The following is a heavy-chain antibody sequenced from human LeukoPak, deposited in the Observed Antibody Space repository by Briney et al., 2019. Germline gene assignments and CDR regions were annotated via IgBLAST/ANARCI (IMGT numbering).Heavy chain of an antibody. CDR2: IYYSGST. J-gene: IGHJ3*02. Sequence: SETLSLTCAVYGGSFSGDYWSWIRQPPGKGLEWIGYIYYSGSTNYNPSLKSRVTLSLDTSKNQLSLKLSSVTAADTAVYYCARPRSSGWYGAFDIWGQGTMVTVSS. D-gene: IGHD6-19*01. V-gene: IGHV4-59*08. CDR1: GGSFSGDY. CDR3: ARPRSSGWYGAFDI.